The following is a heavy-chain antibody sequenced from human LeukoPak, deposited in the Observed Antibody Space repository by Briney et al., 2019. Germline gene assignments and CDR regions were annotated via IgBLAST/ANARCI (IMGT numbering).Heavy chain of an antibody. D-gene: IGHD2-2*01. J-gene: IGHJ5*02. V-gene: IGHV3-23*01. Sequence: ISVSVGSTYYADSVKGRFTISRDNSKNTLYLQMNSLRAEDTAVYYCAKYCSSTSCWFDPWGQGTLVTVSS. CDR2: ISVSVGST. CDR3: AKYCSSTSCWFDP.